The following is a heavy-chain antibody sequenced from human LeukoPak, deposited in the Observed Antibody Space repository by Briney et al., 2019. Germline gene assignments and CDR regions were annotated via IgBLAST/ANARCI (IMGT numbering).Heavy chain of an antibody. CDR1: GFTFGDYW. D-gene: IGHD6-19*01. CDR2: IKQDGSDK. V-gene: IGHV3-7*03. Sequence: GGSLRLSCVASGFTFGDYWMSWVRQAPGKGLEWVANIKQDGSDKYYADSMKGRFTISRDNAKDSLYLQMNSLRAEDTAVYFCARGTYSSGWYPDYFDYWGQGTLVTVSS. CDR3: ARGTYSSGWYPDYFDY. J-gene: IGHJ4*02.